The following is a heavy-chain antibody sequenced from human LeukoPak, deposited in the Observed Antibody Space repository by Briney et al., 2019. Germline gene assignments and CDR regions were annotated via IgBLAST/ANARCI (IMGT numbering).Heavy chain of an antibody. J-gene: IGHJ6*02. CDR1: GFTFSSYE. CDR3: ARDLSCCTITSCSYYYYGMDV. V-gene: IGHV3-48*03. Sequence: GGSLRLSCSASGFTFSSYEMNWVRQAPGKGLEWVSYISSSGGTIYYADSVKGRFTISRDNAKNSLYLQMNSLRAEDTAVYYCARDLSCCTITSCSYYYYGMDVWGRGTTVTVSS. CDR2: ISSSGGTI. D-gene: IGHD2-2*01.